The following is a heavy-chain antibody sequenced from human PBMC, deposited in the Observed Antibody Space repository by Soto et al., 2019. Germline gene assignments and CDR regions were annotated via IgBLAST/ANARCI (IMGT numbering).Heavy chain of an antibody. CDR3: ARAQGRVVRGVIHKYYFDY. Sequence: SETLSLTCTVSGGSISSGDYYWSWIRQPPGKGLEWIGYIYYSGSTYYNPSLKSRVTISVDTSKNQFSLKLSSVTAADTAVYYCARAQGRVVRGVIHKYYFDYWGQGTLVTVSS. D-gene: IGHD3-10*01. CDR1: GGSISSGDYY. J-gene: IGHJ4*02. CDR2: IYYSGST. V-gene: IGHV4-30-4*01.